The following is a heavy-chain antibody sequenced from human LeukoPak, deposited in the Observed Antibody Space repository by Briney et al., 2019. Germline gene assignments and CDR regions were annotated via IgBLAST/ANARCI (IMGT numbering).Heavy chain of an antibody. Sequence: PSETLSLTCTVSAGSVTNSYYWAWIRQPPGKGLEWIGSMYYSGSTYYNPSLKSRVTISVDTSKNQFSLKLSSVTAADTAVYNCARQYYYNRAIYSKLDYWSQGTLVTVSS. J-gene: IGHJ4*02. CDR1: AGSVTNSYY. D-gene: IGHD3-22*01. CDR2: MYYSGST. V-gene: IGHV4-39*01. CDR3: ARQYYYNRAIYSKLDY.